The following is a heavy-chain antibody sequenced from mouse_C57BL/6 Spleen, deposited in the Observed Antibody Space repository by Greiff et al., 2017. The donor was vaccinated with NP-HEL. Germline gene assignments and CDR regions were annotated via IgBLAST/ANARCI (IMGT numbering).Heavy chain of an antibody. CDR1: GYTFTSYW. D-gene: IGHD2-3*01. V-gene: IGHV1-52*01. CDR2: IDPSDSET. Sequence: QVQLQQPGAELVRPGSSVKLSCKASGYTFTSYWMHWVKQRPIQGLEWIGNIDPSDSETHYNQKFKDKATLTVDKSSSTAYMQLSSLTSEDSAVYYCARDMGLLPWYFDVWGTGTTVTVSS. J-gene: IGHJ1*03. CDR3: ARDMGLLPWYFDV.